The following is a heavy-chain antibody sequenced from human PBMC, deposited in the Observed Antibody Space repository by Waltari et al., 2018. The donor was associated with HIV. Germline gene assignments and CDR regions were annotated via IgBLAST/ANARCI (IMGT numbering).Heavy chain of an antibody. Sequence: QLQLQESGPGLVKPSETLSLTCTVSGGSISSSSYYWGWIRQHPGKGLEWIGSSYYSGSPSYTPSLKSRVTISVDTSKNQFSLKLSSVTAADTAVYYCARQLQLIWSGYYYYGMDVWGQGTTVTVSS. D-gene: IGHD3-3*01. CDR2: SYYSGSP. V-gene: IGHV4-39*01. CDR3: ARQLQLIWSGYYYYGMDV. CDR1: GGSISSSSYY. J-gene: IGHJ6*02.